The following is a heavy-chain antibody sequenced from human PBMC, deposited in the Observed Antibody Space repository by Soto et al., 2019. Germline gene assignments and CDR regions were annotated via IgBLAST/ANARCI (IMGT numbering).Heavy chain of an antibody. J-gene: IGHJ6*02. CDR1: GYSFTSYW. CDR2: IYPGDSNT. V-gene: IGHV5-51*01. D-gene: IGHD2-2*01. Sequence: GESLKISCKGSGYSFTSYWIGWVRQMPGKGLEWMGIIYPGDSNTRYSPSLQGQVTISVDKSISTAYLQWSSLKATDTAMYYCARDDIVLVPAAMGYYYYGMDVWGQGTTVTVSS. CDR3: ARDDIVLVPAAMGYYYYGMDV.